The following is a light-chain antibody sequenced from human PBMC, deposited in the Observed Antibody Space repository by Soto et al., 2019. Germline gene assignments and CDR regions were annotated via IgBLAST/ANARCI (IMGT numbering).Light chain of an antibody. J-gene: IGLJ1*01. CDR3: SSYTTSSTLV. V-gene: IGLV2-14*01. CDR2: EVS. Sequence: QSVLTQPASVSASPGQSITISCTGTSSDVGAYNYVSWYQQYPGEGPKLMIFEVSNRPSGVSDRFSGSKSGHTASLTISGLQAEDEADYSCSSYTTSSTLVFGTGTKVTVL. CDR1: SSDVGAYNY.